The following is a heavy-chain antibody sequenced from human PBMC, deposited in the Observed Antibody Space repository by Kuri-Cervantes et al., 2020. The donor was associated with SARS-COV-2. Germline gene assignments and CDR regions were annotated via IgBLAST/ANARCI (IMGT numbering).Heavy chain of an antibody. CDR2: IKSKTDGGTT. J-gene: IGHJ4*02. CDR1: GFTFSNAW. Sequence: GGSLRLSCAASGFTFSNAWMSWVRQAPGKGLEWVGRIKSKTDGGTTDYAAPVKGRFTISRDDSKNTLYLQMNSLKTEDIAVYYCTRDDFWSGYYSYWGQGTLVTVSS. V-gene: IGHV3-15*01. CDR3: TRDDFWSGYYSY. D-gene: IGHD3-3*01.